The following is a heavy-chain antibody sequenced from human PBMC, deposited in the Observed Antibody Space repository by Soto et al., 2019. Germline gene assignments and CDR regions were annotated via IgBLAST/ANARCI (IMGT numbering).Heavy chain of an antibody. J-gene: IGHJ4*02. CDR1: GGSISSGDYY. V-gene: IGHV4-30-4*02. Sequence: PSDTLSLTCTVSGGSISSGDYYWSWIRQPPGKGLEWMGYIYYSGSTYYNPSLKSRVTISVDTSKNQFSLKLSSVTAADTAVYYCASASWWYSYFDYWGQGTLVTVSS. CDR2: IYYSGST. D-gene: IGHD2-15*01. CDR3: ASASWWYSYFDY.